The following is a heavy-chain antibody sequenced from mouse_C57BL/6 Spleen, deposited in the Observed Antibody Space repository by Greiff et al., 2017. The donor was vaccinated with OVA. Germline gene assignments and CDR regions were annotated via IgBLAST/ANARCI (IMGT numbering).Heavy chain of an antibody. V-gene: IGHV1-54*01. CDR2: INPGRGGT. J-gene: IGHJ1*03. CDR3: ARWDYTGYFDV. CDR1: GYAFTNYL. D-gene: IGHD2-12*01. Sequence: VQLQQSGAELVRPGTSVKVSCKASGYAFTNYLIEWVKQRPGQGLEWIGGINPGRGGTNYNEKFKGKATLTADKSSSTAYMQLSSLTSEDSAVYFCARWDYTGYFDVWGTGTTVTVSS.